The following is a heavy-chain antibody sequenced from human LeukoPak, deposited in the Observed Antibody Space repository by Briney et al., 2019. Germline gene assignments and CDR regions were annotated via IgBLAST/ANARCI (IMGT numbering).Heavy chain of an antibody. D-gene: IGHD2-2*01. V-gene: IGHV3-21*01. CDR1: GFTFSSYS. CDR2: ISSSSSYI. Sequence: GGSLRLSCAASGFTFSSYSMNWVRQAPGKGLEWVSSISSSSSYIYYADSVKGRFTISRDNAKNSLYLQMNSLGAEDTAVYYCARVLVVPAAIRRSDAFDIWGQGTMVTVSS. J-gene: IGHJ3*02. CDR3: ARVLVVPAAIRRSDAFDI.